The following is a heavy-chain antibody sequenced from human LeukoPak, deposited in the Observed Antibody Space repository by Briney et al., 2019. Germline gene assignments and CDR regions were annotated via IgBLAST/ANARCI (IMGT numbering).Heavy chain of an antibody. CDR1: GYSISSGYY. CDR3: ARDQGVVRYSSSWYKAFDI. Sequence: SETLSLTCTVSGYSISSGYYWGWIRQPPGKGLEWIGSIYTSGSTNYNPSLKSRVTMSVDTSKNQFSLKLSSVTAADTAVYYCARDQGVVRYSSSWYKAFDIWGQGTMVTVSS. J-gene: IGHJ3*02. V-gene: IGHV4-38-2*02. D-gene: IGHD6-13*01. CDR2: IYTSGST.